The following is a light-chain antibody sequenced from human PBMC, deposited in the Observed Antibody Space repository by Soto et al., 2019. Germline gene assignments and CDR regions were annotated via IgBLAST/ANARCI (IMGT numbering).Light chain of an antibody. V-gene: IGLV2-14*01. CDR2: EVT. CDR1: SSDIGGYDY. CDR3: SSYRSSNTEV. Sequence: QSALTQPASVSGSPGQSITISCTGTSSDIGGYDYVSWFQQHPGKAPKLMLYEVTNRPSGVSKRVSGSKSGNTASLTISGLQAEDEAHYYCSSYRSSNTEVFGGGTKLTVL. J-gene: IGLJ2*01.